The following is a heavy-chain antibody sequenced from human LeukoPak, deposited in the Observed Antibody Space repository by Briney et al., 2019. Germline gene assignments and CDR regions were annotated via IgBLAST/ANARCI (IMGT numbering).Heavy chain of an antibody. J-gene: IGHJ6*02. Sequence: KPSETLSLTCGVYGGSFSGYYYSWIRQPPGKGLEWIGYIYYSGSTNYNPSLKSRVTISVDTSKNQFSLKLSSVTAADTAVYYCARAHSNYSPGYYGMDVWGQGTTVTVSS. V-gene: IGHV4-59*01. CDR3: ARAHSNYSPGYYGMDV. D-gene: IGHD4-11*01. CDR1: GGSFSGYY. CDR2: IYYSGST.